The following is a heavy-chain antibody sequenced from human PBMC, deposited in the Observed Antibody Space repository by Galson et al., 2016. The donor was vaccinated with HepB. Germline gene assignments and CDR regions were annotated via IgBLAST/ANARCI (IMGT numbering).Heavy chain of an antibody. CDR1: GFTFSSHA. Sequence: SLRLSCAASGFTFSSHAMHWVRQAPGKGLEWVAIVSDGGTHTDSADSVKGRFTISRDNSKNTLYLQMNSLRAEDTSMYYCARSSSCSTINCFLPFDSWGLGTLVTVSS. CDR3: ARSSSCSTINCFLPFDS. V-gene: IGHV3-30-3*01. J-gene: IGHJ4*02. D-gene: IGHD2-2*01. CDR2: VSDGGTHT.